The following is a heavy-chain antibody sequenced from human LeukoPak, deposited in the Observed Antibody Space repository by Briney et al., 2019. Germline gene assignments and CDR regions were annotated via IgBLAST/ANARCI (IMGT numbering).Heavy chain of an antibody. J-gene: IGHJ4*02. D-gene: IGHD3-10*01. Sequence: ASVKVSCKASGYTFSSYGITWVRQAPGQGLEWMGWISAYNGNTHYAQKVQGRVTMTTDTSTSTAYMELRSLRSDDTAVYYCASGAYYFNFWGQGTLVTVSS. V-gene: IGHV1-18*01. CDR3: ASGAYYFNF. CDR1: GYTFSSYG. CDR2: ISAYNGNT.